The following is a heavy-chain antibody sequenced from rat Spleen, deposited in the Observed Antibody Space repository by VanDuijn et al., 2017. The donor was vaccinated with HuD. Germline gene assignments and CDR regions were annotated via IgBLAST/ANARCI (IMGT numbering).Heavy chain of an antibody. Sequence: EVQLVESGGGLVQPGRSLKLSCEVSGFTFNNYDMAWIRQAPTKGLEWVASISYEGSSTYYGDSVKGRFTISRDNAKSTLYLQMNSLRSEDTATYYCTREIIRGTKDWFTHWGQGTLVTVSS. CDR3: TREIIRGTKDWFTH. J-gene: IGHJ3*01. V-gene: IGHV5-22*01. CDR1: GFTFNNYD. D-gene: IGHD4-3*01. CDR2: ISYEGSST.